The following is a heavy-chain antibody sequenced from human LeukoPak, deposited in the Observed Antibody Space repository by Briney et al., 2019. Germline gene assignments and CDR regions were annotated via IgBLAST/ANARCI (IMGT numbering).Heavy chain of an antibody. V-gene: IGHV1-69*13. CDR1: GGTFSSYA. CDR2: IIPIFGTA. Sequence: ASVKVSCKASGGTFSSYAISWVRQAPGQGLEWMGGIIPIFGTANYAQKFQGRVTITADESTSTAYMELSSLRSEDTAVYYCARDRQQLVIRLFDYWGQGTLVTVSS. CDR3: ARDRQQLVIRLFDY. J-gene: IGHJ4*02. D-gene: IGHD6-13*01.